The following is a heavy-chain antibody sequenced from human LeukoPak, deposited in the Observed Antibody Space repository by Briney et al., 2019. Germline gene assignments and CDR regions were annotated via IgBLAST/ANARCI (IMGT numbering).Heavy chain of an antibody. D-gene: IGHD1-26*01. V-gene: IGHV5-51*01. Sequence: ESLKISCKGSVYSFTSYWVGWERQMPGKGLECMGIIYPGDSDTRYSPSFQGQVTISADKSISTAYLQWSSLKASVTAMYYCARHLMGATHDAFDIWGQGTMVTVSS. CDR2: IYPGDSDT. CDR1: VYSFTSYW. CDR3: ARHLMGATHDAFDI. J-gene: IGHJ3*02.